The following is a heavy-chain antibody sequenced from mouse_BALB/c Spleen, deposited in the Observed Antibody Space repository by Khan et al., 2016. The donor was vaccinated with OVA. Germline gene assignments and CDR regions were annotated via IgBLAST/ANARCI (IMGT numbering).Heavy chain of an antibody. Sequence: EVQLVESGPGLVKPSQSLSLTCTVTGYSITSGYGWNWIRQFPGNKLEWMGYISYSGSTNYNPSLKCRISITRDTSKNQFFLQLNSVTTEDTATYYCARAARIKYWGQGTTLTVSS. CDR1: GYSITSGYG. V-gene: IGHV3-2*02. CDR3: ARAARIKY. D-gene: IGHD1-2*01. J-gene: IGHJ2*01. CDR2: ISYSGST.